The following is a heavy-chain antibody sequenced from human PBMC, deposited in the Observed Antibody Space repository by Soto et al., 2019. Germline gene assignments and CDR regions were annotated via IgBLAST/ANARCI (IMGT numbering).Heavy chain of an antibody. J-gene: IGHJ4*02. Sequence: PSETLSLTCTVSGGSISSYYWSWIRQPPGKGLEWIGYIYYSGSTNYNPSLKSRVTISVDTSKNQFSLKLSSVTAADTAVYYCARGLYDYDSSGYPYYFDYSGQETLVTVSS. CDR1: GGSISSYY. V-gene: IGHV4-59*01. D-gene: IGHD3-22*01. CDR2: IYYSGST. CDR3: ARGLYDYDSSGYPYYFDY.